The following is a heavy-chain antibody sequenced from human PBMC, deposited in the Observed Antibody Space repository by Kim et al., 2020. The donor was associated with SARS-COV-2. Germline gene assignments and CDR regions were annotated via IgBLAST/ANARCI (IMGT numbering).Heavy chain of an antibody. CDR1: GYTFTSYY. V-gene: IGHV1-46*01. J-gene: IGHJ4*02. Sequence: ASVKVSCKASGYTFTSYYMHWVRQAPGQGLEWMGIINPSGGSTSYAQKFQGRVTMTRDTSTSTVYMELSSLRSEDTAVYYCARVPYSGYDYILNHYFDYWGQGPLDTVSS. CDR3: ARVPYSGYDYILNHYFDY. D-gene: IGHD5-12*01. CDR2: INPSGGST.